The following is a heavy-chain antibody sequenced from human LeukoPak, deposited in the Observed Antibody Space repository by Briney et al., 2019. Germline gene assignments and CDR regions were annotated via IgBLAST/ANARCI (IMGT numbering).Heavy chain of an antibody. Sequence: PGGSLRLSCVDSGFTFSTYSMNWVRQAPGKGLEWVSSISSSSSYIYYGDSVKGRFTISRDNSKNTVYLQMNSLRPEDTAVYYCAARRLTVTTEIDYWGQGTLVTVSS. V-gene: IGHV3-21*01. CDR2: ISSSSSYI. D-gene: IGHD4-17*01. J-gene: IGHJ4*02. CDR1: GFTFSTYS. CDR3: AARRLTVTTEIDY.